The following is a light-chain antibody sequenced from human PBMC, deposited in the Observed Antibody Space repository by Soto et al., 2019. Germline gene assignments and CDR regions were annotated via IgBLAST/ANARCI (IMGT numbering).Light chain of an antibody. V-gene: IGLV1-40*01. CDR2: ANN. Sequence: QSALTQPPSVSGAPGQRVTISCTGSSSNIGGAYDVHWYQQLPGTAPKLLIYANNYRPSGVPDRFSGSKSGTSASLAITGLQAEDEADYYCQSYDSSLNGYVFGTGTKATVL. CDR3: QSYDSSLNGYV. CDR1: SSNIGGAYD. J-gene: IGLJ1*01.